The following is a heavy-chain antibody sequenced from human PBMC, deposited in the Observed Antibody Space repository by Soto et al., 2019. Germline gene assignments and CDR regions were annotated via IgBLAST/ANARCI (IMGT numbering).Heavy chain of an antibody. Sequence: SETLSLTCAVYGGSFSGYYWSWIRQPPGKGLEWIGTIYYSGSTNYNPSLKSRVTISLDTSKNQVSLKLSSVTAEDTAVYYCARHKSGRYFDYWGQGTLVTVSS. CDR3: ARHKSGRYFDY. V-gene: IGHV4-34*01. D-gene: IGHD1-26*01. CDR1: GGSFSGYY. CDR2: IYYSGST. J-gene: IGHJ4*02.